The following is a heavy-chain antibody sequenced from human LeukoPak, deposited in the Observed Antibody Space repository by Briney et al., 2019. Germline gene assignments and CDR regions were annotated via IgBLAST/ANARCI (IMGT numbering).Heavy chain of an antibody. D-gene: IGHD1-1*01. CDR2: ISYDGSNK. J-gene: IGHJ5*02. CDR3: ARELERLRGWFDP. Sequence: GRSLRLSCAVSGFTFTTYGMHWVRQAPGKGLEWVAVISYDGSNKYYADSVKGRFTISRDNSKNTLYLQMNSLRAEDTAVYYCARELERLRGWFDPWGQGTLVTVSS. V-gene: IGHV3-30*03. CDR1: GFTFTTYG.